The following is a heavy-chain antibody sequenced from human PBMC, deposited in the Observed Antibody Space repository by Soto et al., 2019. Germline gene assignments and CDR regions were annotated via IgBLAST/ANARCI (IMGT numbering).Heavy chain of an antibody. CDR3: AKGNYDFCSGDFAYWYFDY. D-gene: IGHD3-3*01. CDR2: ISGSGGST. V-gene: IGHV3-23*01. CDR1: GFTFSSYA. J-gene: IGHJ2*01. Sequence: GGSLKLSCAASGFTFSSYAMSWVRQAPGKGLEWVSAISGSGGSTYYADSVKGRFTNSRDKSKNTLYLQMNSLRAEDTAVYYCAKGNYDFCSGDFAYWYFDYWGRGTLVTVSS.